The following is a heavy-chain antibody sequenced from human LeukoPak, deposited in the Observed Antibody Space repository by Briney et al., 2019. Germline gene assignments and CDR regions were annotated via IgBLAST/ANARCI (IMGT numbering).Heavy chain of an antibody. CDR3: ASRGYCSSTSCSRGYFDY. CDR1: GGSISSGGYY. V-gene: IGHV4-31*03. J-gene: IGHJ4*02. CDR2: IYYSGST. D-gene: IGHD2-2*01. Sequence: PSETLSLTCTVSGGSISSGGYYWSWIRQHPGKGLEWIGYIYYSGSTNYNPSLKSRVTISVDTSKNQFSLKLSSVTAADTAVYYCASRGYCSSTSCSRGYFDYWGQGTLVTVSS.